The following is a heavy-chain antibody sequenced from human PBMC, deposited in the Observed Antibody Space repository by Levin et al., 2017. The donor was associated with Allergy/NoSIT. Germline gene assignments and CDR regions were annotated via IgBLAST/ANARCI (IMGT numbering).Heavy chain of an antibody. CDR3: LRDGLDRQLVQGYDAFDI. V-gene: IGHV3-33*01. D-gene: IGHD6-13*01. CDR1: GFTFRNYG. J-gene: IGHJ3*02. Sequence: PGGSLRLSCAASGFTFRNYGMHWVRQAPGKGLEWVAVIWNDGSNKYYADSVKGRFTISRDNSKNTLYLQMSSLRAEDTAVYYCLRDGLDRQLVQGYDAFDIWGQGTMVTVSS. CDR2: IWNDGSNK.